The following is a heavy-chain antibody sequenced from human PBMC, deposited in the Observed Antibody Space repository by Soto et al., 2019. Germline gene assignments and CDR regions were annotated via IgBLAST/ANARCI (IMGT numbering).Heavy chain of an antibody. D-gene: IGHD3-16*01. CDR3: ARAHYDYVSYRFDP. Sequence: GGSMRLSCAAAGCTFISYGMHWVRQDPGKGLEWVAVIWYDGSNKYYADSVKGRFTISRDNSKNTLYLQMNSLRAEDTAVYYCARAHYDYVSYRFDPWGQGTLVTVSS. V-gene: IGHV3-33*01. CDR2: IWYDGSNK. J-gene: IGHJ5*02. CDR1: GCTFISYG.